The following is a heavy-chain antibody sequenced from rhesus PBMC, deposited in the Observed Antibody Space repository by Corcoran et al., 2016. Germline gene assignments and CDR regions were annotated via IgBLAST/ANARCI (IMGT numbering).Heavy chain of an antibody. J-gene: IGHJ5-1*01. CDR1: GGSLSRGSV. CDR3: ATLHGSTDNRFDV. Sequence: VQLQESGPGVVTPSEPLSLTCAVSGGSLSRGSVWSWLRPPPGKWRGGLEWIVYIYGSSGSTNYNPSLKNRVTISKDASKNQFSLKLSSVTAADTAVYYCATLHGSTDNRFDVWGPGVLVTVSS. CDR2: IYGSSGST. V-gene: IGHV4-76*01. D-gene: IGHD4-29*01.